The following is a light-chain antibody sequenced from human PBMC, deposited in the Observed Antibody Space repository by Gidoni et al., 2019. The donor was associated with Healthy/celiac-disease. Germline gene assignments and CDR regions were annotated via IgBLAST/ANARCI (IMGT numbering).Light chain of an antibody. CDR2: ADS. CDR1: QGISSY. V-gene: IGKV1-8*01. Sequence: LRITHSPSSLSASTGDRLTITCRASQGISSYLAGYQPKPGKAPKLLIYADSTLQSGVPSRFSGSGSGTDFTLTISCLQSEEFATYYCQQYYSYPPLTFGPGTKVDIK. CDR3: QQYYSYPPLT. J-gene: IGKJ3*01.